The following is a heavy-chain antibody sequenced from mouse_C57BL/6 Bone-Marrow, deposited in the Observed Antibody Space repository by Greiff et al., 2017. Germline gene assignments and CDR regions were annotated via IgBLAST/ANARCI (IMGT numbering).Heavy chain of an antibody. J-gene: IGHJ3*01. CDR2: IWSGGRT. D-gene: IGHD1-1*01. V-gene: IGHV2-2*01. CDR1: GFSLTSYG. Sequence: VQLQQSGPGLVQPSQSLSITCTVSGFSLTSYGVHWVRQSPGKGLAWLGVIWSGGRTDYNAAFISRLSISKDKSKSQVFFKMNSRPADDTTIYNCARTLGYYYGCSYAWFAYWGQGTLLTVSA. CDR3: ARTLGYYYGCSYAWFAY.